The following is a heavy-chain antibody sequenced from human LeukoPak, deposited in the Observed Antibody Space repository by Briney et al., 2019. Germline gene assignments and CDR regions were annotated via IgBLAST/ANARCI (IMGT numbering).Heavy chain of an antibody. CDR3: ARVAVSGPTGWFDS. Sequence: GGSLRLSCAASGFTVSSNYMNWVRQAPGKGLEWFSVMYSGGSTFYGDSVKGRFTISRDNSMNTLYLQMNSLRAEDTAVYYCARVAVSGPTGWFDSWGQGTLVIVSS. V-gene: IGHV3-66*01. CDR1: GFTVSSNY. J-gene: IGHJ5*01. D-gene: IGHD2-8*02. CDR2: MYSGGST.